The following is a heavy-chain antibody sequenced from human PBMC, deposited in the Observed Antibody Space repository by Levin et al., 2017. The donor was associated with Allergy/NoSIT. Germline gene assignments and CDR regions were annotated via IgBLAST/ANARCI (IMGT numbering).Heavy chain of an antibody. CDR3: ARGTILGVDIIRLIAGSGLDY. J-gene: IGHJ4*02. CDR1: GFTFSSYA. D-gene: IGHD3-3*01. Sequence: GESLKISCAASGFTFSSYAMHWVRQAPGKGLEWVALISYDGGTKYYADSVKGRFTISRDNSKNTLSLQMNSLRAEEKAVYYGARGTILGVDIIRLIAGSGLDYWGQGTLVTVSS. V-gene: IGHV3-30-3*01. CDR2: ISYDGGTK.